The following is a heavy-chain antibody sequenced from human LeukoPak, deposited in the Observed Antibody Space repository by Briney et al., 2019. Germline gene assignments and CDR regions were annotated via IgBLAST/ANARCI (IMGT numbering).Heavy chain of an antibody. J-gene: IGHJ4*02. D-gene: IGHD4-11*01. CDR3: ASTQVRLHTTYYFDY. CDR1: GFTFSSYS. Sequence: GGSLRLSCAASGFTFSSYSMNWVRQAPGKGLEWVSYISSSSSTIYYADSVKGRFTISRDNAKNSLYLQMNSLRAEDTAVYYCASTQVRLHTTYYFDYWGQGTLVTVSS. CDR2: ISSSSSTI. V-gene: IGHV3-48*01.